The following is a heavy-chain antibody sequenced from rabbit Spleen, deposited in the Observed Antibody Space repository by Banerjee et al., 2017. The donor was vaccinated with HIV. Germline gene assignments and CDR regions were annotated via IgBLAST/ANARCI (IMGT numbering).Heavy chain of an antibody. CDR3: ARAGGGAYGGALFISYFNL. CDR1: GFSFSSDYF. Sequence: QEQLEESGGGLVKPGASLTLSCKASGFSFSSDYFMCWVRPAPGKGLELIACIYISSGSTWYASWVNGRFTISRSTSLNTVDLKMTSLTAADTATYFCARAGGGAYGGALFISYFNLWGPGTLVTVS. V-gene: IGHV1S43*01. CDR2: IYISSGST. J-gene: IGHJ4*01. D-gene: IGHD6-1*01.